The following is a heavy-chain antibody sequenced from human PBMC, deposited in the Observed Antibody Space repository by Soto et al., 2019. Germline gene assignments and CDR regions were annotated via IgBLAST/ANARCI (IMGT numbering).Heavy chain of an antibody. CDR1: GYTFTSYG. Sequence: QVQLVQSGAEVKKPGASVKVSCKASGYTFTSYGISWVRQAPGQGLEWMGWISGYNGNTKYAQKLQGRVTMTTDTSTSKAYMELRSRRSDDTAVYYCARDLGGQIVDYWGQGTLVTVSS. CDR2: ISGYNGNT. CDR3: ARDLGGQIVDY. J-gene: IGHJ4*02. D-gene: IGHD1-26*01. V-gene: IGHV1-18*01.